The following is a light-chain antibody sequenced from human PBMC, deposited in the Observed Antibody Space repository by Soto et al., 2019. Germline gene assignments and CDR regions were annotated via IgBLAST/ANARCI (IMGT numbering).Light chain of an antibody. J-gene: IGLJ2*01. V-gene: IGLV1-44*01. CDR1: SSNIGSNT. Sequence: QSVLTQPPSASGTPGQRVTISCSGSSSNIGSNTVNWYQQLPGTAPKLLIYSNNQRPSGVPDRFSGSKSGTSASLAISGLQAEEEADYYCAAWDDSLNEVVFGGGTKVTVL. CDR2: SNN. CDR3: AAWDDSLNEVV.